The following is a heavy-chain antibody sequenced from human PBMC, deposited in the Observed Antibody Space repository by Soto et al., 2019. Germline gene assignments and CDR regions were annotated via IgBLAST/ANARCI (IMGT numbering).Heavy chain of an antibody. V-gene: IGHV3-74*01. CDR1: GFAFSSYW. D-gene: IGHD6-19*01. J-gene: IGHJ6*02. CDR2: INSDGSST. Sequence: PGGSLRLSCAASGFAFSSYWMHWVRQAPGKGLVWVSRINSDGSSTNYADSVKGRFTISRDNAKNTLYLQMNSLRAEDTAVYYCARVWAGKGYYYGMHVWGQGTTVTVSS. CDR3: ARVWAGKGYYYGMHV.